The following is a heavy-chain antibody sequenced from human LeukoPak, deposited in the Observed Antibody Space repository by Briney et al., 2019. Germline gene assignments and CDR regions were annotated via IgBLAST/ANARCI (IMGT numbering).Heavy chain of an antibody. CDR1: GYSISSGYY. Sequence: PSETLSLTCTVSGYSISSGYYWGWIRQPPGKGLEWIGSIYHSGSTYYNPSLKSRVTISVDTSKNQFSLKLSSVTAADTAVYYCARDRRYYDSSGYIRGFDYWGQGTLVTVSS. CDR2: IYHSGST. CDR3: ARDRRYYDSSGYIRGFDY. V-gene: IGHV4-38-2*02. J-gene: IGHJ4*02. D-gene: IGHD3-22*01.